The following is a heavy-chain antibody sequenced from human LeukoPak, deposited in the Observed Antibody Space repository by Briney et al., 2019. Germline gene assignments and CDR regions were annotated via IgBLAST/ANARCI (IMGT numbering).Heavy chain of an antibody. CDR1: GFTFSSYG. CDR3: ARDVCTGATCNSGAIFDY. D-gene: IGHD2-15*01. Sequence: GGSLRLSCAASGFTFSSYGMHWVRQAPGKGLEWVAVIWYDGSNKYYADSVKGRFTISRDNSKNTLYLQMNSLRAEDTAVYYCARDVCTGATCNSGAIFDYWGQGTLVTVSS. CDR2: IWYDGSNK. V-gene: IGHV3-33*01. J-gene: IGHJ4*02.